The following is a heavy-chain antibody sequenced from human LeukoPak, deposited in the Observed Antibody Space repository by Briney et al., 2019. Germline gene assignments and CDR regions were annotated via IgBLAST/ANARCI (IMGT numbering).Heavy chain of an antibody. CDR2: INPDTGGR. J-gene: IGHJ5*02. CDR3: ARDVGGGWTNNYFDP. D-gene: IGHD6-19*01. Sequence: ASVKVSCKSSGYTVTASYIHWLRQAPGQGPESMGWINPDTGGRNYAEKFRDRVTMTSDTSSSTAYMELSSLRSDDTAIYYCARDVGGGWTNNYFDPWGQGTLVTVSS. CDR1: GYTVTASY. V-gene: IGHV1-2*02.